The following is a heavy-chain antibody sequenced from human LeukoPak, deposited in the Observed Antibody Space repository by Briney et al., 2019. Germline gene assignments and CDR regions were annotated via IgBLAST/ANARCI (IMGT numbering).Heavy chain of an antibody. CDR2: ISPSSSTI. CDR1: GFTFSSYG. V-gene: IGHV3-48*01. D-gene: IGHD6-19*01. Sequence: PGGSLRLSCAASGFTFSSYGMNWVRQAPGKGLEWVSYISPSSSTIYYADSGKGRFTVSRDNAKNSLYLQMNSLRAEDTVVYYCAREHTPYGSGCTTAYWGQGTLVTVSS. CDR3: AREHTPYGSGCTTAY. J-gene: IGHJ4*02.